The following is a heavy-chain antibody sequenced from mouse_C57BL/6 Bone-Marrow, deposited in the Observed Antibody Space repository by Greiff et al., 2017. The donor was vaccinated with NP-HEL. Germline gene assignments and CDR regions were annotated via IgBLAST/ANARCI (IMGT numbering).Heavy chain of an antibody. CDR3: TTGELPYYFDY. CDR2: IDPENGDT. J-gene: IGHJ2*01. D-gene: IGHD2-12*01. Sequence: EVKLQQSGAELVRPGASVKLSCTASGFNIKDDYMHWVKQRPEQGLEWIGWIDPENGDTEYASKFQGKATITADTSSNTAYLQLSSLTSEDTAVYYCTTGELPYYFDYWGQGTTLTVSS. V-gene: IGHV14-4*01. CDR1: GFNIKDDY.